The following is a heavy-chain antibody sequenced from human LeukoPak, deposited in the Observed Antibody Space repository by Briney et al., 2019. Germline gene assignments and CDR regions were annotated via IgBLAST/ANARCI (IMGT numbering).Heavy chain of an antibody. V-gene: IGHV3-66*01. CDR3: ASGGGSPFSAFDI. CDR1: GFTVSSNY. CDR2: FYSGGST. Sequence: GGSLRLSCAAYGFTVSSNYMSWVRQAPGKGLEWVSAFYSGGSTYYADSVKGRFTISRDNSKNTLYLQMNSLRAEDTAVYYCASGGGSPFSAFDIWGQGTMVTVSS. D-gene: IGHD1-26*01. J-gene: IGHJ3*02.